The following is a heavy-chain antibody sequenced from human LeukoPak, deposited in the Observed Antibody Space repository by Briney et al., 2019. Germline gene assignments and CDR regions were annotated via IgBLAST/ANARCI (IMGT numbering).Heavy chain of an antibody. V-gene: IGHV4-34*01. Sequence: SETLSLTCAVYGGSFGGYYWSWIRQPPGKGLEWIGEINHSGSTNYNPSLKSRVTISVDTSKNQFSLKLSSVTAADTAVYYCARGIAVAGTYVYWGQGTLVTVSS. CDR2: INHSGST. J-gene: IGHJ4*02. CDR3: ARGIAVAGTYVY. CDR1: GGSFGGYY. D-gene: IGHD6-19*01.